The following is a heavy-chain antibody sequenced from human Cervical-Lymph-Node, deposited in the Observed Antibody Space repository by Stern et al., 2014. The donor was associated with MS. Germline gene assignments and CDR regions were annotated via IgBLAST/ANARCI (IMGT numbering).Heavy chain of an antibody. CDR3: ARAGLEGALSNFDY. CDR1: GGSISSYY. D-gene: IGHD1-26*01. CDR2: IYYTGST. V-gene: IGHV4-59*08. Sequence: QVQLQESGPGLVKPSETLSLTCTVSGGSISSYYWSWIRQPPGKGLEWIGHIYYTGSTNYNPSLKSRVTLPVATSKTQSPLTLPSVTAADTAVYYCARAGLEGALSNFDYWGQGTLVTVSS. J-gene: IGHJ4*02.